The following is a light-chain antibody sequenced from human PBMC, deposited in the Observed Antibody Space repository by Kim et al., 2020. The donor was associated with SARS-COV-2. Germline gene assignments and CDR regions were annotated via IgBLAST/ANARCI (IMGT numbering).Light chain of an antibody. CDR1: ALPRKY. V-gene: IGLV3-25*03. CDR3: QSADSSGTYWV. J-gene: IGLJ3*02. CDR2: KDR. Sequence: PGQTARSTSAADALPRKYAYWYQQKPGQAPVLMIYKDRERPSGIPERFSGSSSGTTVTLTISGVQAEDEADYYCQSADSSGTYWVFGGGTQLTVL.